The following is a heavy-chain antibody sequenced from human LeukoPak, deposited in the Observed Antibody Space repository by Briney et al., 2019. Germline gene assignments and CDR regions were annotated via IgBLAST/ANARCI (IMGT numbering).Heavy chain of an antibody. J-gene: IGHJ5*02. CDR1: GGSIGSYY. CDR2: IYYSGST. Sequence: PSETLSLTCTVSGGSIGSYYWSWIRQPPGKGLEWIGYIYYSGSTNYNPSLKSRVTISVDTSKNQFSLKLSSVTAADTAVYYCARVVGATLDVWFDPWGRGTLVTVSS. CDR3: ARVVGATLDVWFDP. D-gene: IGHD1-26*01. V-gene: IGHV4-59*01.